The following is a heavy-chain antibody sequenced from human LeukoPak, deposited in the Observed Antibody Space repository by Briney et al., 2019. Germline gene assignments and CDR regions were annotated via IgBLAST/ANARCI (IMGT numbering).Heavy chain of an antibody. D-gene: IGHD5-18*01. CDR3: AKRTGRDTRDY. CDR1: GFTFNTYA. CDR2: ISGSGGST. V-gene: IGHV3-23*01. Sequence: GGSLRLSCAASGFTFNTYAMSWVRQAPGKGLEWVSAISGSGGSTYYVDSMKGRFTISRDNSKNTLYLQMNSLRAEDTAVYYCAKRTGRDTRDYWGQGTLVTVSS. J-gene: IGHJ4*02.